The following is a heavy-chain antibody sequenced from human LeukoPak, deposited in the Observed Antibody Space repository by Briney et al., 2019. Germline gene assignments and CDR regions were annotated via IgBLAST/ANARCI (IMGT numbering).Heavy chain of an antibody. D-gene: IGHD6-13*01. CDR2: INPSGGST. CDR3: ARDLRQQLVPDY. V-gene: IGHV1-46*01. CDR1: GYIFTSYY. J-gene: IGHJ4*02. Sequence: ASVKVSCKASGYIFTSYYMHWVRQAPGQGLEWMGIINPSGGSTSYAQKFQGRVTLTRDTSTSTVYMELSSLRSEDTAVYYCARDLRQQLVPDYWGQGTLVTVSS.